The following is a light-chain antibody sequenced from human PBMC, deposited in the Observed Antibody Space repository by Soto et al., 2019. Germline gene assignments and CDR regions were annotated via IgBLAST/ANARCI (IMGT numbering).Light chain of an antibody. CDR2: GAS. V-gene: IGKV3-20*01. Sequence: EIVMTQSPATLSVSPGERATLSCRASQSVSSNLAWYQQKPGQVPRLLIYGASTRATGIPDRFSGSGSGTDFTLTISRLEPEDFAVYYCQQYGSSSWTFGQGTKVDIK. CDR1: QSVSSN. CDR3: QQYGSSSWT. J-gene: IGKJ1*01.